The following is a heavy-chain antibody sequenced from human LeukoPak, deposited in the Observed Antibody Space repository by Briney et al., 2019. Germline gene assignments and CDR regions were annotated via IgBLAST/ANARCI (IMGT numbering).Heavy chain of an antibody. V-gene: IGHV3-53*01. J-gene: IGHJ4*02. Sequence: GGSLRLSRAASGFTVSSKYMSWVRQAPGKGLEWVSVIYSGGSTDYADSVKGRFTISRDNSENTLHLQMNSLRAEDTAVYYCARIPKTMYFDYWGQGTLVTVSS. CDR3: ARIPKTMYFDY. CDR1: GFTVSSKY. D-gene: IGHD4/OR15-4a*01. CDR2: IYSGGST.